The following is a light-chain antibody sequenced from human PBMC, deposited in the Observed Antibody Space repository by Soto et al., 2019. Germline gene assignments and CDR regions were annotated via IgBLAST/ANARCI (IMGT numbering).Light chain of an antibody. J-gene: IGLJ2*01. CDR1: SGHSSYA. CDR2: LSSDGSH. CDR3: QTWDTGARVV. Sequence: QAVVTQSPSASASLGASVKLTCTLSSGHSSYAIAWHQQQPEKGPRYLMKLSSDGSHSKGDGLPDRFSGSSSGAERYLTIPRLQSEDEADYYCQTWDTGARVVFGGGTKLTVL. V-gene: IGLV4-69*01.